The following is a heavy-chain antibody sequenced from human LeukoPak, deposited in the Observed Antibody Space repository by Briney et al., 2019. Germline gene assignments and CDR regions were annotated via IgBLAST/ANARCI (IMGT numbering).Heavy chain of an antibody. V-gene: IGHV1-24*01. CDR1: GYTLTELS. CDR3: ATHRAGFMIFGVAKGRSG. CDR2: FDPEDGET. D-gene: IGHD3-3*01. Sequence: ASVKVSCKVSGYTLTELSMHWVRQAPGKGLEWMGGFDPEDGETIYAQKFQGRVTMTEDTSTDTAYMELSSLRSDDTAVYYCATHRAGFMIFGVAKGRSGWGQGTLVTVTS. J-gene: IGHJ4*02.